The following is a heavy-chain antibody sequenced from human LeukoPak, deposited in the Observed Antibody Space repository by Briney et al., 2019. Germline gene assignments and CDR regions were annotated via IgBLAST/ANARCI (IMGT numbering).Heavy chain of an antibody. J-gene: IGHJ4*02. Sequence: SDTLSLTCTVSGGSISSYYWSWIRQPAGKGLEWIGRIYTSGRTNYNPSLKSRVTMSVDPSENQFSLKLSSVTAADTAVYYCARESSSLIDYWGQGTLVTVSS. CDR3: ARESSSLIDY. CDR1: GGSISSYY. CDR2: IYTSGRT. V-gene: IGHV4-4*07.